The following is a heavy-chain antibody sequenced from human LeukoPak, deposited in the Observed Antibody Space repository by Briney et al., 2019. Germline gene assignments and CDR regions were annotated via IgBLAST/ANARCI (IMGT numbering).Heavy chain of an antibody. V-gene: IGHV3-23*01. CDR2: ISGSGDST. Sequence: GGSLRLSCAASGFTFGSYAMSWVRQAPGKGLEWVSVISGSGDSTYYADSVKGRFTISRDNSKNTLYLQMNSLRAEDTAVYYCAKSRAGSSYDGLHIWGQGTMVTVSS. J-gene: IGHJ3*02. CDR1: GFTFGSYA. CDR3: AKSRAGSSYDGLHI. D-gene: IGHD6-19*01.